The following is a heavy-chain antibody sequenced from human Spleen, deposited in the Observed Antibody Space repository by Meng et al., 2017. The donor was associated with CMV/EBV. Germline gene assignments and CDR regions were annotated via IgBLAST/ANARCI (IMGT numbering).Heavy chain of an antibody. D-gene: IGHD3-10*01. J-gene: IGHJ4*02. CDR2: INHSGSS. Sequence: VSGGSFTGYYWSWVRQSPGKGLEWIGEINHSGSSNYNPSLKSRISISVDASKSQFTLNLTSVTAADMGIYYCARGRVTLVRGVVIYWGQGTLVTVSS. CDR3: ARGRVTLVRGVVIY. CDR1: GGSFTGYY. V-gene: IGHV4-34*01.